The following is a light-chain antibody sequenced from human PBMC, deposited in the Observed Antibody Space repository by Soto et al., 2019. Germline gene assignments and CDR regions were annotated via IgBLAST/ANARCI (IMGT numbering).Light chain of an antibody. J-gene: IGLJ1*01. CDR3: RLYYGGYYV. Sequence: QTVVTQDPSLTVSPGGTVTLTCASSTGPVTSGFYPHWVQQKPGQAPRTLIYSTTTKHSWTHARFSGSLLGGKAALTLSGVQPEDAADYYCRLYYGGYYVFGAGTKVTVL. CDR1: TGPVTSGFY. CDR2: STT. V-gene: IGLV7-43*01.